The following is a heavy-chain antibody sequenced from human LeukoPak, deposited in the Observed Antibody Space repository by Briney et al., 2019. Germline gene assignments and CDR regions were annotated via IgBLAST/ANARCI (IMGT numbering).Heavy chain of an antibody. J-gene: IGHJ2*01. D-gene: IGHD4-23*01. CDR3: ARVYGANSMRHFDL. Sequence: GGSLRLSCAASGFTVSNNYMTWVRQAPGKGLEWLSSLYSGGATHYADSVKGRFFISRDDSKDTLYLEMNNLRAEDTAAYYCARVYGANSMRHFDLWGRGTLVSVSS. V-gene: IGHV3-53*01. CDR1: GFTVSNNY. CDR2: LYSGGAT.